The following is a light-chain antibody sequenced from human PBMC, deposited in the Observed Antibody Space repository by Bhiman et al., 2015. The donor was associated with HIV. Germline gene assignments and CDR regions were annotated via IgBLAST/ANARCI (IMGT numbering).Light chain of an antibody. CDR2: DND. J-gene: IGLJ2*01. CDR1: SSNIGNNY. CDR3: ATYTGSNTVV. Sequence: QSVLTQPPSVSAAPGQKVTISCSGSSSNIGNNYVSWYQQLPGTAPKLLIYDNDKRPSGIPDRFSGSKSGTSATLGITGLQTGDEADYYCATYTGSNTVVFGGGTKLTVL. V-gene: IGLV1-51*01.